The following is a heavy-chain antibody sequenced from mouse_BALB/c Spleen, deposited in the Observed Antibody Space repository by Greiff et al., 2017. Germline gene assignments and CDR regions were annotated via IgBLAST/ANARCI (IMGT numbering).Heavy chain of an antibody. J-gene: IGHJ1*01. D-gene: IGHD1-1*01. CDR2: IRLKSNNYAT. CDR3: TRPPYYGSSYWYFDV. CDR1: GFTFSNYW. Sequence: EVKVEESGGGLVQPGGSMKLSCVASGFTFSNYWMNWVRQSPEKGLEWVAEIRLKSNNYATHYAESVKGRFTISRDDSKSSVYLQMNNLRAEDTGIYYCTRPPYYGSSYWYFDVWGAGTTVTVSS. V-gene: IGHV6-6*02.